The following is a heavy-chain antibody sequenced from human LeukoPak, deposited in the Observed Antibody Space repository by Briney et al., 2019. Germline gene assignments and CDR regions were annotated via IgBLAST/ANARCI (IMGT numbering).Heavy chain of an antibody. V-gene: IGHV3-64D*09. CDR1: GLTLSTYA. Sequence: PGGSLRLSCSVPGLTLSTYAMHWVRQAPGKGLEYVSAIDTDGGGTYNADSVKGRFTISRDKSKNTLYLQMRSLRAEDTAVYYCMTRDTSGYWGQGTLVTVSS. J-gene: IGHJ4*02. CDR2: IDTDGGGT. D-gene: IGHD3-10*01. CDR3: MTRDTSGY.